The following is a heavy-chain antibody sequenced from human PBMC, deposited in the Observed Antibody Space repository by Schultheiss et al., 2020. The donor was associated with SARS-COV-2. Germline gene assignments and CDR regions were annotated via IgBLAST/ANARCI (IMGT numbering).Heavy chain of an antibody. V-gene: IGHV4-34*01. J-gene: IGHJ1*01. CDR3: ARSGRYFQH. D-gene: IGHD1-1*01. CDR1: GGSFSDYS. CDR2: INHSGSA. Sequence: SETLSLTCAVYGGSFSDYSWSWIRQPPGKGLEWIGEINHSGSANHNPSLKSRVTISVDTSRNQFSLKVNSATAADTAVYYCARSGRYFQHWAQGTLVTV.